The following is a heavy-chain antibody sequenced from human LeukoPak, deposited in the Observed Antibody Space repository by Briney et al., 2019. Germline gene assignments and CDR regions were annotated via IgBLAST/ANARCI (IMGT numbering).Heavy chain of an antibody. Sequence: GESLRISCKGSGYSFTSYWIGWVRQMPGKGLEWMGRIDPSDSYTNYSPSFQGHITISADKSISTAYLQWSSLKASDTAMYYCARSGAYGVNYYGMDVWGQGTTVTVSS. CDR3: ARSGAYGVNYYGMDV. V-gene: IGHV5-10-1*01. D-gene: IGHD4-17*01. CDR2: IDPSDSYT. J-gene: IGHJ6*02. CDR1: GYSFTSYW.